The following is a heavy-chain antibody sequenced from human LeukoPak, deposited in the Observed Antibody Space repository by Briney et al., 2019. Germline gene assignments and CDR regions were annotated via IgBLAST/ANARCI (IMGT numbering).Heavy chain of an antibody. CDR2: INDVSGDI. Sequence: GGSLRLSCAASEFTFSLYAMNWVRQAPGKGLEWVSYINDVSGDIHYADSVKGRFTISRNNAKNTLYLQMNSLRAEDTAVYYCARDTFQPGLIDCWGQGTLVTVSS. V-gene: IGHV3-21*05. J-gene: IGHJ4*02. CDR1: EFTFSLYA. D-gene: IGHD2-2*01. CDR3: ARDTFQPGLIDC.